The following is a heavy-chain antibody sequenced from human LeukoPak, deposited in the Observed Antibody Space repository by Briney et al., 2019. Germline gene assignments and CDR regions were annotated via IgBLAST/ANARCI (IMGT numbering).Heavy chain of an antibody. CDR2: TYYTSRWYD. CDR1: GDSVSSNRAT. Sequence: SQTLSLTCAISGDSVSSNRATWNWIRQSPSRGLEWLGRTYYTSRWYDDYAVSVKSRISIKPDTSKNQFSLQLNSVTPVDTAVYYCAREGWFGEPPSHWFDPWGQGTLVTVSS. J-gene: IGHJ5*02. V-gene: IGHV6-1*01. D-gene: IGHD3-10*01. CDR3: AREGWFGEPPSHWFDP.